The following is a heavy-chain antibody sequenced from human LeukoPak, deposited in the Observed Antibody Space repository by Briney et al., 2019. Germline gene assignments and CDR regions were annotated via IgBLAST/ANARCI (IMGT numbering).Heavy chain of an antibody. Sequence: GESLKIFCKGSGDSFNTYWIGWVRQKPGRGLEWMGIIHPGDSDTRYSPSFQGQVTISADKSIRTAYLQWSSLKASDAAMYYCAWGRFALYYFDYWGQGTLVTVSS. V-gene: IGHV5-51*01. CDR2: IHPGDSDT. J-gene: IGHJ4*02. CDR3: AWGRFALYYFDY. CDR1: GDSFNTYW. D-gene: IGHD3-10*01.